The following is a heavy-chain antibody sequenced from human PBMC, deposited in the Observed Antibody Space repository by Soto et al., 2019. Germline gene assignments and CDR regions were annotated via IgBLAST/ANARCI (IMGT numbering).Heavy chain of an antibody. D-gene: IGHD1-1*01. Sequence: SETLSLTCTVSGGSISSGGYYWSWIRQHPGKGLEWIGYIYYSGSTYYNPSLKSRVTISVDTSKNQFSLKLSSVTAADTAVYYCARYNHDYVYMDVWGKGTTVTVSS. CDR3: ARYNHDYVYMDV. V-gene: IGHV4-31*03. CDR2: IYYSGST. CDR1: GGSISSGGYY. J-gene: IGHJ6*03.